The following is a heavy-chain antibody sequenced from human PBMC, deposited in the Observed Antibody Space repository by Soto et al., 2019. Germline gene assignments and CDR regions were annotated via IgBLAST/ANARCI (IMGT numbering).Heavy chain of an antibody. CDR3: ARDKNFWSGYSSSYYYYGMDA. J-gene: IGHJ6*02. CDR1: GGSISSYY. CDR2: IYYSGST. V-gene: IGHV4-59*01. Sequence: PSETLSLTCTVSGGSISSYYWSWIRQPPGKGLEWIGYIYYSGSTNYNPSLKSRVTISVDTSKNQFSLKLSSVTAADTAVYYCARDKNFWSGYSSSYYYYGMDAWGQGTTVTVSS. D-gene: IGHD3-3*01.